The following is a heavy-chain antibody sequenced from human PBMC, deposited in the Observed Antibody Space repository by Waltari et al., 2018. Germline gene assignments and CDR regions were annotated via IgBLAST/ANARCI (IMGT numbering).Heavy chain of an antibody. CDR2: IDYSGST. CDR1: GDSMNNYY. V-gene: IGHV4-59*01. Sequence: QVQLQESGPGLVKPSETLSLTCTVSGDSMNNYYWTWIRQSPGKGLEWIGYIDYSGSTNSNPCLGSRVTISIKPSKNQFALKLSAVTAADTAVYYCAGSGGNGDYDRWGQGTQVTVSS. D-gene: IGHD4-17*01. J-gene: IGHJ5*02. CDR3: AGSGGNGDYDR.